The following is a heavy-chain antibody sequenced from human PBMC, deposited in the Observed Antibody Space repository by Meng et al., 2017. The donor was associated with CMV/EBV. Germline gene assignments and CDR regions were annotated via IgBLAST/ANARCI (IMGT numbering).Heavy chain of an antibody. Sequence: SQTRSLTGAVYGGSFSGYYWSWIRQPPGKGLEWIGEINHSGSTNYNPSLKSRVTISVDTSKNQFSLKLSSVTAADTAVYYCARGSDGYSSGWYRYWGQGTLVTVSS. CDR1: GGSFSGYY. CDR2: INHSGST. CDR3: ARGSDGYSSGWYRY. D-gene: IGHD6-19*01. V-gene: IGHV4-34*01. J-gene: IGHJ4*02.